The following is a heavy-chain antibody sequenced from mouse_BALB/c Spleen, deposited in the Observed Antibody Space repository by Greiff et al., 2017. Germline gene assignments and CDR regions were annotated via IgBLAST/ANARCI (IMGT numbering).Heavy chain of an antibody. D-gene: IGHD2-2*01. J-gene: IGHJ4*01. CDR3: ARWLRRYYAMDY. CDR2: IWSGGST. V-gene: IGHV2-2*02. Sequence: VHLVESGPGLVAPSQSLSITCTVSGFSLTSYGVHWVRQSPGKGLEWLGVIWSGGSTDYNAAFISRLSISKDNSKSQVFFKMNSLQANDTAIYYCARWLRRYYAMDYWGQGTSVTVSS. CDR1: GFSLTSYG.